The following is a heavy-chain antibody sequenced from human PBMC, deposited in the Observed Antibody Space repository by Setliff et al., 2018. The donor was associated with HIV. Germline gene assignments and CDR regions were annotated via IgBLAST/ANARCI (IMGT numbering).Heavy chain of an antibody. CDR3: ARQGGYNSPLMV. V-gene: IGHV4-59*08. Sequence: SETLSLTCTVAGGSITSYYWNWIRQSPGKGLEWIGYIFDSGTTKYNPSVTSRVTISVDASKNQFFLQLISVTAADTAVYYCARQGGYNSPLMVWGQGKLVTVSS. J-gene: IGHJ4*02. CDR1: GGSITSYY. D-gene: IGHD3-10*01. CDR2: IFDSGTT.